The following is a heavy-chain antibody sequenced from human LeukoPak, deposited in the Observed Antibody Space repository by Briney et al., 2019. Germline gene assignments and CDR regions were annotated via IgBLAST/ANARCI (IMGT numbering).Heavy chain of an antibody. CDR2: IVVGSGNT. Sequence: GASVEVSCKASGFTFTSSAVQWVRQARGQRLEWIGWIVVGSGNTNYAQKFQERVTITRDMSTSTAYMELSSLRSEDTAVYYCAADVTVVVVGAIPNAFDIWGQGTMVTVSS. CDR1: GFTFTSSA. CDR3: AADVTVVVVGAIPNAFDI. V-gene: IGHV1-58*01. J-gene: IGHJ3*02. D-gene: IGHD2-15*01.